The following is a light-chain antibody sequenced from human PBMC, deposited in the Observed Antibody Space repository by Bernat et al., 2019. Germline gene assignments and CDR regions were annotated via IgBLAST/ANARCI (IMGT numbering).Light chain of an antibody. CDR2: EVS. J-gene: IGKJ4*01. Sequence: DIVMTQTPLSLSVTPGQPASISCTSSESLLHSNGKTFLSWYLQKAGQPPQVLIYEVSNRFSGVPKRFSGSGSGTDFTLKISRVEAGDVGVYYCMQSIQLPHTFGGGTRLEIK. V-gene: IGKV2D-29*01. CDR3: MQSIQLPHT. CDR1: ESLLHSNGKTF.